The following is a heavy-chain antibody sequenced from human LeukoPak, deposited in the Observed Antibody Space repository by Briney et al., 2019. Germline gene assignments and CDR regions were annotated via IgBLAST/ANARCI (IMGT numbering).Heavy chain of an antibody. V-gene: IGHV4-4*07. D-gene: IGHD2-2*01. J-gene: IGHJ3*02. CDR1: GGSISSYY. CDR2: IYTSGST. Sequence: PSETLSLTCTVSGGSISSYYWSWIRQPAGKGLEWIGRIYTSGSTNYNPSLKSRVTMSVDTSKNQFSLKLSSVTAADTAVYYCARVRYCSSTSCYLAFDIWGQGTMVTVSS. CDR3: ARVRYCSSTSCYLAFDI.